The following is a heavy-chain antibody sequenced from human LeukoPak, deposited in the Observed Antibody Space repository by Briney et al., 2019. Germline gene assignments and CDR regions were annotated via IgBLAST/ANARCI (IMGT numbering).Heavy chain of an antibody. D-gene: IGHD3-22*01. CDR3: ARYVVTYYYDSSGYTDAFDI. Sequence: PSETLSLTCTVSGGSISSYYWSWIRQPPGKGLEWIGYIYYSGSTNYNPSLKSRVTISVDTSKNQFSLKLSSVTAADTAVYYCARYVVTYYYDSSGYTDAFDIWGQGTMVTVSS. J-gene: IGHJ3*02. CDR1: GGSISSYY. V-gene: IGHV4-59*01. CDR2: IYYSGST.